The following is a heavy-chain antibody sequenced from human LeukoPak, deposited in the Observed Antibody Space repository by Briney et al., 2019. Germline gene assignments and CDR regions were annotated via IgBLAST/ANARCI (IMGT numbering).Heavy chain of an antibody. D-gene: IGHD3-22*01. CDR3: AKEENDYYDSGGYYPIDS. V-gene: IGHV3-23*01. Sequence: PGGSLRFSCAASGFTFNNYAMTWVRKSPRKGLEGVAPISGRGGTTDYADSVKGRFTISRDNSQNTLYLQMNSLRAEGTAVYYCAKEENDYYDSGGYYPIDSWGQGTLVTVSS. CDR2: ISGRGGTT. J-gene: IGHJ4*02. CDR1: GFTFNNYA.